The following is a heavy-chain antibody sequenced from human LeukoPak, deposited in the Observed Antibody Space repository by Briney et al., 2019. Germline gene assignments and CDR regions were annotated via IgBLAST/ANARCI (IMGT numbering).Heavy chain of an antibody. D-gene: IGHD2-8*01. CDR2: ISATNGNT. Sequence: ASVKVSCKTSGYSFSSYGVSWVRQAPGQGLEWMGWISATNGNTKYTQSLQGRVTMTTDASTRTAYMELRSLTSDDTAIYYCARDMSFAVSMVSPDYWGQGTLVTVSS. V-gene: IGHV1-18*01. CDR1: GYSFSSYG. J-gene: IGHJ4*02. CDR3: ARDMSFAVSMVSPDY.